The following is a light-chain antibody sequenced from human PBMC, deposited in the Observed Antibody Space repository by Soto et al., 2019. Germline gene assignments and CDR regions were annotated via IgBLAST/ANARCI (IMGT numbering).Light chain of an antibody. V-gene: IGKV3-20*01. CDR1: QSVSSNY. J-gene: IGKJ1*01. Sequence: SPGTLSLSPGERATLSCRASQSVSSNYLAWYQQKPGQAPRPLIYGASSRATGIPDRFSGSGAGTDFTLTISRLESEDFAVYYCQQYGSSPWTFGQGTKVDIK. CDR2: GAS. CDR3: QQYGSSPWT.